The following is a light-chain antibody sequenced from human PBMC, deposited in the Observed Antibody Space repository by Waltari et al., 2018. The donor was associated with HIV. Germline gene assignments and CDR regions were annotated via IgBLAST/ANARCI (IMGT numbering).Light chain of an antibody. V-gene: IGLV1-47*01. J-gene: IGLJ3*02. CDR2: AND. CDR1: NSNVQINS. CDR3: AAWADVLSAWV. Sequence: QSVLTPPPSVSGTPGQRVTISCSGTNSNVQINSEYWYQHLPGAAPQLLTLANDQRPLGVPDRFSGSKSGTSASLAISGLRSEDEADYYCAAWADVLSAWVFGGGTKLSVL.